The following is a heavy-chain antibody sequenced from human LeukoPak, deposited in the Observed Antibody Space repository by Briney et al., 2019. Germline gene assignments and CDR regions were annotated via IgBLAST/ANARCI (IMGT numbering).Heavy chain of an antibody. V-gene: IGHV3-21*01. CDR2: TSPDSSYI. Sequence: PGGSLRLSCAASGFIFSDYTMNWVRQAPGKGMEWVSSTSPDSSYIFYADSVKGRFTISRDNAKNSLYLQMNSLRVEDTATYYCANNLYCASASCLWGQGTLVSVSS. J-gene: IGHJ4*02. D-gene: IGHD2-2*01. CDR1: GFIFSDYT. CDR3: ANNLYCASASCL.